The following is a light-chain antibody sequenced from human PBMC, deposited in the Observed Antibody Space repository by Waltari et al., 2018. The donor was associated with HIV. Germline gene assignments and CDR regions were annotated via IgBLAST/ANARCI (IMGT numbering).Light chain of an antibody. Sequence: SYEVTQPPSVSVSPGQTATITCSGDNLGDKYASWYQQKAGQSPVLVMFEDRKRPSGIPERFSGSNSGNTATLTISGTQAMDEADYYCQAWDTSSGVVFGGGTKLTVL. CDR3: QAWDTSSGVV. J-gene: IGLJ2*01. CDR1: NLGDKY. V-gene: IGLV3-1*01. CDR2: EDR.